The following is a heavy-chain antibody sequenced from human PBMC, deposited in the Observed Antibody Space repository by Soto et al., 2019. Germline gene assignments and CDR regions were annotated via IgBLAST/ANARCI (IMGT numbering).Heavy chain of an antibody. V-gene: IGHV6-1*01. CDR1: GDSVSSNNAA. CDR2: TYYRSRWYN. Sequence: SQTLSLTCAISGDSVSSNNAAWNWIRQSPSRGLEWLGRTYYRSRWYNDYAVSVKSRITVNPDTSKNQFSLQLTSVTPEDTAVYYCAGTTSHYWYYMDVWGKGTTVSVSS. J-gene: IGHJ6*03. D-gene: IGHD1-7*01. CDR3: AGTTSHYWYYMDV.